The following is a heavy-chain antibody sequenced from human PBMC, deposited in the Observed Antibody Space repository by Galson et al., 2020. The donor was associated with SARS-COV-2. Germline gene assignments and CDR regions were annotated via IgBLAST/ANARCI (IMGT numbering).Heavy chain of an antibody. D-gene: IGHD3-10*01. CDR2: IWYDGSNK. CDR3: ARGSNSHAVDI. J-gene: IGHJ3*02. V-gene: IGHV3-33*01. Sequence: TGGSLRLSCEASGFSFSTYGMDWVRQAPGKGLEWVAVIWYDGSNKYYADSEKGRFTISRDNSKNTLYLQMNSLRADDTAVYYCARGSNSHAVDIWGHGTMVTVSS. CDR1: GFSFSTYG.